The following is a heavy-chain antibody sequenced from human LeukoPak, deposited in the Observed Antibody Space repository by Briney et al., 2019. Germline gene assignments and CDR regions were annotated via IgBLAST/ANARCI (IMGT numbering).Heavy chain of an antibody. CDR3: AKDPGWD. V-gene: IGHV3-23*01. CDR1: GFTFSSYA. D-gene: IGHD1-26*01. CDR2: IIISGGST. Sequence: GGSLRLSCAASGFTFSSYAMSWVRQAPGKGLEWVSSIIISGGSTYYAGSVKGRFTISRDNAKNTLYLQMNSLRAEDTAVYYCAKDPGWDWGQGTLVTVSS. J-gene: IGHJ4*02.